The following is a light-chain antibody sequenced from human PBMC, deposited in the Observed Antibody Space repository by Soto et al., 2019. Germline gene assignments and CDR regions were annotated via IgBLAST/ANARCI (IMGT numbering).Light chain of an antibody. CDR2: GAS. V-gene: IGKV3D-20*02. Sequence: EILLTQSPGTLPLSLGERATLSCRASESVSSRFFAWYQQRPGQAPRLLIYGASSRATGIPERFSGSGSGTDFTLTISSLEPEDFEVYYCQQRSNWSGTFGQGTKVDI. J-gene: IGKJ1*01. CDR1: ESVSSRF. CDR3: QQRSNWSGT.